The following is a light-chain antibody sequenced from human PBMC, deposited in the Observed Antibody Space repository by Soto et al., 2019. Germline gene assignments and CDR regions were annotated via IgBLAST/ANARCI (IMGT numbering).Light chain of an antibody. CDR1: QAFGNF. Sequence: DIQMTQSPSSVSATVGARGIITCRAIQAFGNFLASYQQKRGKAPKLLICGISTLQGGVPSRVSGSESGADFTLSISSVQPEDSVTYYCQQAATFPLTVGGGTDVEI. J-gene: IGKJ4*01. V-gene: IGKV1-12*01. CDR3: QQAATFPLT. CDR2: GIS.